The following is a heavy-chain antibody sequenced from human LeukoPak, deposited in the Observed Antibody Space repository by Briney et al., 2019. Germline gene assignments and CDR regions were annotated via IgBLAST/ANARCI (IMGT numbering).Heavy chain of an antibody. Sequence: GGSLRLSCAASGFTFSRYAMSWVRQAPGKGLEWVSAISGSGGSTYYADSVKGRFTISRDNSKNTLYLQMNSLRAEDTAVYYCAKGPLAAARFNWFDPWGQGTLVTVSS. V-gene: IGHV3-23*01. D-gene: IGHD6-13*01. CDR1: GFTFSRYA. CDR3: AKGPLAAARFNWFDP. CDR2: ISGSGGST. J-gene: IGHJ5*02.